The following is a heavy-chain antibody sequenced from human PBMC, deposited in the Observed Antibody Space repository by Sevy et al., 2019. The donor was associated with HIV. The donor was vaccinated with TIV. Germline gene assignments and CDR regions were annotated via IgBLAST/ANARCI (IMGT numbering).Heavy chain of an antibody. Sequence: GGSLRLSCAASGLTFSSYAMSWVRQAPGKGLEWVSAISGSGGSTYYADSVKGRFTISRDNSKNTLYLQMNSLRAEDTAVYYCPKDPHTMVRGVYDYWGQGTLVTVSS. J-gene: IGHJ4*02. CDR1: GLTFSSYA. CDR2: ISGSGGST. D-gene: IGHD3-10*01. CDR3: PKDPHTMVRGVYDY. V-gene: IGHV3-23*01.